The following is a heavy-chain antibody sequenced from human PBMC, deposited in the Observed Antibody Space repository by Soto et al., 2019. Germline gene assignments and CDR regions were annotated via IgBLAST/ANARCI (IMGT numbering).Heavy chain of an antibody. J-gene: IGHJ4*02. CDR2: INHSGST. Sequence: SSETLSLTCAVSAASFSGYYWNWIRQPLGTGLEWIGDINHSGSTSYNPSLKTRVTISVDTSKNQFSLRLSSVTAADSAFYYCATAPIEDSSGYRFDYWGQGTLVTVSS. CDR3: ATAPIEDSSGYRFDY. V-gene: IGHV4-34*01. D-gene: IGHD3-22*01. CDR1: AASFSGYY.